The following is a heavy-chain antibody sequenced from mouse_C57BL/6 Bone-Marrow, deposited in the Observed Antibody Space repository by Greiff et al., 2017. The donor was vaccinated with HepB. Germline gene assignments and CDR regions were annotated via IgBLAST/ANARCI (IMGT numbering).Heavy chain of an antibody. V-gene: IGHV2-2*01. CDR3: ARNSNYYGSSYGMFDY. D-gene: IGHD1-1*01. Sequence: VQLQESGPGLVQPSQSLSITCTVSGFSLTSYGVHWVRQSPGKGLEWLGVIWSGGSTDYNAAFISRLSISTDNSKSQVFCKMNSLQADGTASYYCARNSNYYGSSYGMFDYWGQSTTLTVSS. J-gene: IGHJ2*01. CDR2: IWSGGST. CDR1: GFSLTSYG.